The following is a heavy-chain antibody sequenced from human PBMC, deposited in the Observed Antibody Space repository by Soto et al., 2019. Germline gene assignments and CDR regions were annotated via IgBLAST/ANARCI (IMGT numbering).Heavy chain of an antibody. D-gene: IGHD6-25*01. Sequence: QVQLVESGGGVVQPGRSLRLSCAASGFTFSSYGMHWVRQAPGKRLEWVAVIWNDGSNKYYADSVKGRFTISRDNSKSSRYLQSNSLSAEDPAVYYCAREEQRLASDYWGQGTLVTVSS. CDR1: GFTFSSYG. CDR3: AREEQRLASDY. CDR2: IWNDGSNK. V-gene: IGHV3-33*01. J-gene: IGHJ4*02.